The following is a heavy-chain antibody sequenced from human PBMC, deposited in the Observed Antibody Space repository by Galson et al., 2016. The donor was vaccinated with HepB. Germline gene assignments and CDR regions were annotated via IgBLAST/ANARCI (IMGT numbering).Heavy chain of an antibody. CDR2: IVVGNGNT. V-gene: IGHV1-58*01. CDR1: GFTFRSSA. Sequence: SCKASGFTFRSSAVQWVRQARGQPPEWIGWIVVGNGNTNYAKNFQERVTITREMSTTTVYMELSRLRSEDTAVYYCTAGHQHYCGGDCYWGYYYHGMDVWGQGTTVTASS. CDR3: TAGHQHYCGGDCYWGYYYHGMDV. J-gene: IGHJ6*02. D-gene: IGHD2-21*02.